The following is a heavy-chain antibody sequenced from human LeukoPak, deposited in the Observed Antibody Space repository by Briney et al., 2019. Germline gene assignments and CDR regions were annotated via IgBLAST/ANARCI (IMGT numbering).Heavy chain of an antibody. V-gene: IGHV1-8*01. D-gene: IGHD2-21*02. CDR2: MSPKTGDR. J-gene: IGHJ5*02. Sequence: ASVKVSCKASGYSFSNFHINWVRQASGQGLEWIGWMSPKTGDRGYALKFQDRVTMTSDTSEGTVYMEVHSLTSDDSAVYYCARTPPKGDIDTWGQGTMVTVSS. CDR1: GYSFSNFH. CDR3: ARTPPKGDIDT.